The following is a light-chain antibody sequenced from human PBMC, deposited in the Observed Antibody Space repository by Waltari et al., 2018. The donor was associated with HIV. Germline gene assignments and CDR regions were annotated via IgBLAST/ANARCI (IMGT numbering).Light chain of an antibody. CDR3: QQRSVWPHT. J-gene: IGKJ2*01. Sequence: VLTQSPATLSLSPGERVRLSCRDSKSVDRYLAWYQHKPGQAPRLLIYDASTRAARISRNFSGSGYGTDFTLTISSLDPEEFAVYYCQQRSVWPHTFGPGTKLQIK. V-gene: IGKV3-11*01. CDR1: KSVDRY. CDR2: DAS.